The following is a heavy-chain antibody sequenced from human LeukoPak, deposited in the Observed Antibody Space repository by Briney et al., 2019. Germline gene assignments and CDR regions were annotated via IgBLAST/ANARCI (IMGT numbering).Heavy chain of an antibody. J-gene: IGHJ4*02. D-gene: IGHD4-17*01. V-gene: IGHV1-46*01. CDR1: GDSFTAFY. CDR2: INPSGGST. CDR3: ARDLKGREGTVTSTTDY. Sequence: ASVKVSCKASGDSFTAFYIHWVRQAPGQGLEWMGIINPSGGSTSYAQKFQGRVTMTRDTSTSTAYMELSSLRSEDTAVYYCARDLKGREGTVTSTTDYWGQGTLVTVSS.